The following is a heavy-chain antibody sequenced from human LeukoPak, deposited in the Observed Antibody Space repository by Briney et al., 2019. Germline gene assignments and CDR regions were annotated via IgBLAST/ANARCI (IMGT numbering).Heavy chain of an antibody. CDR1: GFTFSDYY. D-gene: IGHD6-13*01. Sequence: GGSLRLSCAASGFTFSDYYMSWIRQAPGKGLEWVSYISSSGSTIYYADSVKGRFTISRDNAKNSLYLQMNSLRAEDTAVYYCARSLSSSWFSTLYSGYYGMDVWGRGTTVTVSS. CDR3: ARSLSSSWFSTLYSGYYGMDV. J-gene: IGHJ6*02. CDR2: ISSSGSTI. V-gene: IGHV3-11*01.